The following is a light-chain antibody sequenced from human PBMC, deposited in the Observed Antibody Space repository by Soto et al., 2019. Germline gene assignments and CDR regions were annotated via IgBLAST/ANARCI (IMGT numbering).Light chain of an antibody. CDR1: QSISTW. CDR3: QHYRA. CDR2: KAS. J-gene: IGKJ1*01. V-gene: IGKV1-5*03. Sequence: DIQMTQSPSTLSASVGGRVTITCRASQSISTWLAWYQQKPGKAPKLLIYKASSLESGVPSRFTGSGSGTEFTLTISSRQPDDFATYYCQHYRAFGQGTKVEFK.